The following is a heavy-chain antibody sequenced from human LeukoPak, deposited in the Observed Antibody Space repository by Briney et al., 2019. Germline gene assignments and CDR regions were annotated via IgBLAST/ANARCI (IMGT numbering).Heavy chain of an antibody. Sequence: ASVKVSCKASGYTFTRYYMHWVRQAPGQGLEWMGWINPNSGDTNYAQKFQGRVTMTRDTSISTAYMELSRLRSDDTAVYYCAREGEISTSCYTCWFDPWGQGTLVTVSS. CDR3: AREGEISTSCYTCWFDP. V-gene: IGHV1-2*02. D-gene: IGHD2-2*02. CDR2: INPNSGDT. J-gene: IGHJ5*02. CDR1: GYTFTRYY.